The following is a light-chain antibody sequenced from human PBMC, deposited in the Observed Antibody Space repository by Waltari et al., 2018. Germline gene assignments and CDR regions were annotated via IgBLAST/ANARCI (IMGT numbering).Light chain of an antibody. CDR1: QDIDDD. J-gene: IGKJ1*01. Sequence: ETTVTQSPAFISATPGDKVTISCKVSQDIDDDINWYQQKPGEAVGFIVQEATTLVPGVSPRVSGSWYGRDFTLTINDVKSEDAAYYFCLQHDNFPWTFGQGTKVEIK. CDR2: EAT. CDR3: LQHDNFPWT. V-gene: IGKV5-2*01.